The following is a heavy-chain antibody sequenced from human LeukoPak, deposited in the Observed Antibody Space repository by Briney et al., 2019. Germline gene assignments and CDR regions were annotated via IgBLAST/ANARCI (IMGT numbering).Heavy chain of an antibody. V-gene: IGHV4-39*07. CDR1: GGSISSSSYY. Sequence: PSETLSLTCTVSGGSISSSSYYWGWIRQPPGKGLEWIGSIYYSGSTYYNPSLKSRVTISVDTSKNQFSLKLSSATAADTAVYYCATQGGYSYGYIDYWGQGTLVTVSS. D-gene: IGHD5-18*01. CDR2: IYYSGST. J-gene: IGHJ4*02. CDR3: ATQGGYSYGYIDY.